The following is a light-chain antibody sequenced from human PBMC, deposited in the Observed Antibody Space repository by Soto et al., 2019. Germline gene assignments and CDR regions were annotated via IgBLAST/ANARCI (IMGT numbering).Light chain of an antibody. CDR3: QKYNNWPFT. V-gene: IGKV3-15*01. CDR1: QSVSNN. J-gene: IGKJ5*01. Sequence: EIVLTQSPGTLSLSPGERATLSCRSSQSVSNNYLAWYQQKPGQAPRLLIYGASTRATGIPAKFSGSGSGTEFTLTISSLQSEDFAVYYCQKYNNWPFTFGQGTRL. CDR2: GAS.